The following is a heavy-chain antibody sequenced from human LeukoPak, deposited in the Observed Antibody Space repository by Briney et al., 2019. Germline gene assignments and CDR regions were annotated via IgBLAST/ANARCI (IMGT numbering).Heavy chain of an antibody. CDR3: ARAFLYCSSSSCYVGGFDY. CDR2: IKLDGSEK. CDR1: GFTFSSYW. Sequence: GGSLRLSCAASGFTFSSYWLSWVRQAPGKGLEWVANIKLDGSEKYYVDSVQGRFTISRDNAKNSLYLQMNSLRAEDTAVHYCARAFLYCSSSSCYVGGFDYWGQGALVTVSS. D-gene: IGHD2-2*01. J-gene: IGHJ4*02. V-gene: IGHV3-7*01.